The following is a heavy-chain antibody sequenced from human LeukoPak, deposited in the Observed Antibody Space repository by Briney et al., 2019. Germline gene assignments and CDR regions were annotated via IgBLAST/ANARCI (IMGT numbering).Heavy chain of an antibody. J-gene: IGHJ4*01. CDR1: GFPFSSSA. CDR2: ISYDGGYQ. CDR3: ATESSLSN. Sequence: GGSLRLSCAASGFPFSSSALHWVRQAPGKGLEWVGDISYDGGYQSYAVSVRGRFTISRDNSKNTLFLQMNSLRPEDAAVYYCATESSLSNWGHGTLVTVSS. V-gene: IGHV3-30*04. D-gene: IGHD3-16*02.